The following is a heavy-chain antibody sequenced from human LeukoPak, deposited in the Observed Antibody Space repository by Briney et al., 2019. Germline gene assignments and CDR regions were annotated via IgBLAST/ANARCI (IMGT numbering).Heavy chain of an antibody. CDR1: GFTLSSYW. CDR3: ARLYCSSTSCHTLHYYYMDV. V-gene: IGHV3-7*01. CDR2: IEEDGSEK. D-gene: IGHD2-2*02. Sequence: GGSLRLSCAASGFTLSSYWMTWVRQAPGKGLEWVADIEEDGSEKYYVDSVKGRFTISRDNAKYSLYLQMNSLRAEDTALYYCARLYCSSTSCHTLHYYYMDVWGKGTTVTVSS. J-gene: IGHJ6*03.